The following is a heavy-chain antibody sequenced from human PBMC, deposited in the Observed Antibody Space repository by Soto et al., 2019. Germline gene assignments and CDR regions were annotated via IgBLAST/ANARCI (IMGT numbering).Heavy chain of an antibody. CDR3: AKFTSPSGSIYY. Sequence: EVQLLESGGGLVQPGGSLRLSCAASGFTFSSYAMSWVRQAPGKGLEWVSAISGSGGSTYYADSVKGRFTISRDNSKNTLNLQMISLRAEDTAVYYCAKFTSPSGSIYYWGQGTLVTVSS. CDR1: GFTFSSYA. D-gene: IGHD1-26*01. CDR2: ISGSGGST. J-gene: IGHJ4*02. V-gene: IGHV3-23*01.